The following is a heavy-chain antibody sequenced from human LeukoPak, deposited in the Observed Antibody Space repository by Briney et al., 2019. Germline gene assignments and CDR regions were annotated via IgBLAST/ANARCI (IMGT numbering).Heavy chain of an antibody. CDR2: IIPIFGTA. Sequence: ASVKVSCKASGGTFSSYAISWVRQAPGQGLEWMGGIIPIFGTANYAQKFQGRVTFTRDTSASTAYMELSSLRSEDTAVYYCAREYCSGGSCYPWSYWGQGTLVTVSS. J-gene: IGHJ4*02. V-gene: IGHV1-69*05. D-gene: IGHD2-15*01. CDR3: AREYCSGGSCYPWSY. CDR1: GGTFSSYA.